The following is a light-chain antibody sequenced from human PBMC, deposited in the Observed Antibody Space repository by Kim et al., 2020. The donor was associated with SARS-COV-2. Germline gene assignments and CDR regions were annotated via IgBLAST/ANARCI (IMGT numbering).Light chain of an antibody. CDR2: NVT. CDR3: FSFSNTDTGV. Sequence: GQSITISCTGTSSDGGVYNYVSWYQQQPDKANKLLIYNVTKWPSGVSGRLSGSKSVNTASLTISGLQAEDEDDYYCFSFSNTDTGVFGGGTQLTVL. J-gene: IGLJ3*02. CDR1: SSDGGVYNY. V-gene: IGLV2-14*03.